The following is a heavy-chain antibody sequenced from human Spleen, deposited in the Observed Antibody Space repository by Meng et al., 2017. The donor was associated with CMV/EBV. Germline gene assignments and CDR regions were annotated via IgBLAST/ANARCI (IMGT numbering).Heavy chain of an antibody. D-gene: IGHD3-22*01. J-gene: IGHJ4*02. Sequence: SETLSLTCTVSGGSISSSSHYWGWLRQPPGKGLEWIGSIYYSGSTNYNPSLKSRVTISIDTSKNQFSLKLSSVTAADTAVYYCARGSDYHDSSGYRPPVFDHWGQGTLVTVSS. V-gene: IGHV4-61*05. CDR1: GGSISSSSHY. CDR2: IYYSGST. CDR3: ARGSDYHDSSGYRPPVFDH.